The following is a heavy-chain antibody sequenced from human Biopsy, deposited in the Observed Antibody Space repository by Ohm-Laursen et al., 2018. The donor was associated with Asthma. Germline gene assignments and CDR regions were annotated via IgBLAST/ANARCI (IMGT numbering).Heavy chain of an antibody. D-gene: IGHD6-13*01. V-gene: IGHV3-30-3*01. CDR2: ISYDGNNK. CDR3: SRDTLGYYFDI. J-gene: IGHJ4*02. Sequence: SLRLSCSASGFTFRSYAMHWVRQAPVKGLEWVAVISYDGNNKVYADSVKGRFTISRDNSKNTLYLQMNSLRAEDTAVYYCSRDTLGYYFDIWGQGTQVTVSS. CDR1: GFTFRSYA.